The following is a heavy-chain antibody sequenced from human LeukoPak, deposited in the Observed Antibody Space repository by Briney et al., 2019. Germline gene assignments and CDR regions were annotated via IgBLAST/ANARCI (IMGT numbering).Heavy chain of an antibody. CDR1: GYSFTGHY. CDR3: ARSHQYSSGWNDY. V-gene: IGHV1-2*02. Sequence: ASVRVSCKASGYSFTGHYMHWVRQAPGQGLEWMGWINPKSGGTNYAQKFQGRVTMTRDTSISTAYMDMSSLRSDDTAVYYCARSHQYSSGWNDYWGQGTLVTVSS. J-gene: IGHJ4*02. D-gene: IGHD6-19*01. CDR2: INPKSGGT.